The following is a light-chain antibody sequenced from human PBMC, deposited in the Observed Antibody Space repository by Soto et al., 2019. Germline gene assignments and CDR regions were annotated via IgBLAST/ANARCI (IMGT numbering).Light chain of an antibody. CDR3: SSYSDYSPRV. V-gene: IGLV2-14*01. CDR2: EVK. J-gene: IGLJ3*02. Sequence: QSALTQPASVSGSPGQSITISCTGSRSDVGGYNYVSWYQQHPGKAPKLMIFEVKSRPSGVSDRFSGSKSGNTASLTISGLQAEDEADYYCSSYSDYSPRVFGGGTKVTVL. CDR1: RSDVGGYNY.